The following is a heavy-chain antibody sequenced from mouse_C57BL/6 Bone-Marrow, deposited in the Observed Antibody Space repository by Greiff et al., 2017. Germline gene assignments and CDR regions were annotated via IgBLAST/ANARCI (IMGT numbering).Heavy chain of an antibody. CDR1: GYTFTDYY. J-gene: IGHJ4*01. Sequence: EVKLVESGPVLVKPGASVKMSCKASGYTFTDYYMNWVKQSHGKSLEWIGVINPYNGGTSYNQKFKGKATLTVDKSSSTAYMELNSLTSEDSAVYYCAREGVYYDYQDAMDYWGQGTSVTGSS. V-gene: IGHV1-19*01. CDR2: INPYNGGT. CDR3: AREGVYYDYQDAMDY. D-gene: IGHD2-4*01.